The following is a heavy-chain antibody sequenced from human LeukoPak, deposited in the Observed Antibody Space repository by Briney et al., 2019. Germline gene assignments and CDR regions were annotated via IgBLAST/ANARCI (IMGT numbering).Heavy chain of an antibody. D-gene: IGHD4-17*01. V-gene: IGHV1-69*13. Sequence: ASVKVSCKASGYTFTGYYMHWVRQAPGQGLEWMGGIIPIFGTANCAQKFQGRVTITADESTSTAYMELSSLRSEDTAVYYCARVRGTTVTRRGYYYYYMDVWGKGTTVTVSS. CDR1: GYTFTGYY. J-gene: IGHJ6*03. CDR3: ARVRGTTVTRRGYYYYYMDV. CDR2: IIPIFGTA.